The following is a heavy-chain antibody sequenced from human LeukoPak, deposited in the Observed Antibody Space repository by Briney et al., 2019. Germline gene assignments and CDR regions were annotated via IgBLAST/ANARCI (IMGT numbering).Heavy chain of an antibody. J-gene: IGHJ4*02. V-gene: IGHV3-30*18. D-gene: IGHD6-19*01. CDR3: AKTTGGWPRFFDH. CDR1: GYPFSGSD. Sequence: GGSLRLSCAASGYPFSGSDIHWVRQAPGKGLEWVAFVSHEGSSKFYAESVKGRFGISRDNPKSTTYLQMNGLRADDTTVYYCAKTTGGWPRFFDHWGQGTLVAVSS. CDR2: VSHEGSSK.